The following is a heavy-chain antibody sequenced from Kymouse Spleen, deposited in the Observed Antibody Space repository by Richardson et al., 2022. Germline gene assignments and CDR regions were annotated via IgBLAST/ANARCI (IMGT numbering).Heavy chain of an antibody. Sequence: QVQLVESGGGVVQPGRSLRLSCAASGFTFSSYGMHWVRQAPGKGLEWVAVIWYDGSNKYYADSVKGRFTISRDNSKNTLYLQMNSLRAEDTAVYYCARETTGTTGSYYYYGMDVWGQGTTVTVSS. J-gene: IGHJ6*02. CDR3: ARETTGTTGSYYYYGMDV. CDR2: IWYDGSNK. V-gene: IGHV3-33*01. CDR1: GFTFSSYG. D-gene: IGHD1-1*01.